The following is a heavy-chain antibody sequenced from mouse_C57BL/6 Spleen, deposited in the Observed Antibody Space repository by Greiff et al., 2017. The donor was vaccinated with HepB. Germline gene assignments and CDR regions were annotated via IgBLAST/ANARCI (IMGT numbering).Heavy chain of an antibody. CDR2: ISDGGSYT. J-gene: IGHJ3*01. CDR3: ARDSDGSSSFAY. V-gene: IGHV5-4*01. CDR1: GFTFSSYA. D-gene: IGHD1-1*01. Sequence: EVKLVESGGGLVKPGGSLKLSCAASGFTFSSYAMSWVRQTPEKRLEWVATISDGGSYTYYPDNVKGRFTISRDNAKNNLYLQMSHLKSEDTAMYYCARDSDGSSSFAYWGQGTLVTVSA.